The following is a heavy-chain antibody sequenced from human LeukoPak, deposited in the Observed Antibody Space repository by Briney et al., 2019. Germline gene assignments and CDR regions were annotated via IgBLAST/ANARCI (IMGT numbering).Heavy chain of an antibody. CDR3: ARRVVDTAMTWANWFDP. CDR2: ISYSGRT. CDR1: GASITSYS. D-gene: IGHD5-18*01. Sequence: SETLSLTCTVSGASITSYSWSWIRQPPGKGLEWLGYISYSGRTNYNPSLKSRVTVSIDPSTNQFSLNLTSVTAADTAVYYCARRVVDTAMTWANWFDPWGQGTLVTVSS. V-gene: IGHV4-59*08. J-gene: IGHJ5*02.